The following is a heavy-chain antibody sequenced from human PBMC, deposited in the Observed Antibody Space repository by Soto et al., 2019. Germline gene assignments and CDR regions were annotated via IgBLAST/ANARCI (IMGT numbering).Heavy chain of an antibody. V-gene: IGHV1-2*02. J-gene: IGHJ5*02. CDR3: ARDHDYCSSTSCYSFRRIGWFDP. CDR2: INPNSGGT. CDR1: GYTFTGYY. Sequence: QVQLVQSGAEVKKPGASVKVSCKASGYTFTGYYMHWVRQAPGQGLEWMGWINPNSGGTNYAQKFQGRVTMTRDTSISTAYMELSRLRSDDTAVYYCARDHDYCSSTSCYSFRRIGWFDPWGQGTLVTVSS. D-gene: IGHD2-2*01.